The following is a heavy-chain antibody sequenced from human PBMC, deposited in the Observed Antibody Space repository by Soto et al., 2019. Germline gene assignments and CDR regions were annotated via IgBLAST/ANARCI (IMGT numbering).Heavy chain of an antibody. V-gene: IGHV3-33*01. CDR1: GFTCSSYG. D-gene: IGHD1-26*01. Sequence: GGSLRLSCAASGFTCSSYGMHWVRQAPGKGLEWVAVIWYDGSNKYYADSVKGRFTISRDNSKNTLYLQMNSLRAEDTAVYYCARDTTASYYYYMEVWGKGTTVTVS. CDR3: ARDTTASYYYYMEV. J-gene: IGHJ6*03. CDR2: IWYDGSNK.